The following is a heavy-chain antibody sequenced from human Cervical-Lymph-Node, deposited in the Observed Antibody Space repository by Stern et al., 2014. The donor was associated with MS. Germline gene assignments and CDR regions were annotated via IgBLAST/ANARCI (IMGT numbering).Heavy chain of an antibody. V-gene: IGHV1-24*01. CDR2: VDPDDGEM. J-gene: IGHJ6*02. D-gene: IGHD3-3*01. CDR3: ARLIYGVTLVEHYHNMDV. Sequence: VQLVESEAEVKKPGASVKVSCKVSGYTLSELSIHWVRQAPGKGLEWMGGVDPDDGEMIYAQKFLGRVTMTEDTSTDTAYMEVSSLRSEDTATYYCARLIYGVTLVEHYHNMDVWGQGTTVTVSS. CDR1: GYTLSELS.